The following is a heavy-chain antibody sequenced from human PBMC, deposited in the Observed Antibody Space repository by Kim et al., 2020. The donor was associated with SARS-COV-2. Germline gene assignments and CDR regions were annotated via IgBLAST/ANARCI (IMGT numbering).Heavy chain of an antibody. D-gene: IGHD6-13*01. CDR3: AKDKEQQLWGEYFYHGMDV. Sequence: GRFTIPRDNSKNTLYLQMNSLGAEDTAVYYCAKDKEQQLWGEYFYHGMDVWGQGTTVTVSS. V-gene: IGHV3-30*02. J-gene: IGHJ6*02.